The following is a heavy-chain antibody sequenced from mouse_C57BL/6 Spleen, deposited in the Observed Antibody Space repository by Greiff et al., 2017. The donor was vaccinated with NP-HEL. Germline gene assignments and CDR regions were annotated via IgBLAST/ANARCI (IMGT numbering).Heavy chain of an antibody. CDR3: ARDWGYVRAMDY. Sequence: VMLVASEGGLVQPGSSMKLSCTASGFTFSDYYMAWVRQVPEKGLEWVANINYDGSSTYYLDSLKSRFIISRDNAKNILYLQMSSLKSEDTATYYCARDWGYVRAMDYWGQGTSVTVSS. D-gene: IGHD3-1*01. V-gene: IGHV5-16*01. CDR2: INYDGSST. J-gene: IGHJ4*01. CDR1: GFTFSDYY.